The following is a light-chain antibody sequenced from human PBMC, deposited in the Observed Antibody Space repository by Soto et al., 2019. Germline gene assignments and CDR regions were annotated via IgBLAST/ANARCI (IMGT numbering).Light chain of an antibody. V-gene: IGKV3-15*01. CDR3: QQYNSWPPGT. J-gene: IGKJ1*01. Sequence: EIVMTQSPATLSVSPGERATLSCRASQSVSSNLAWYQQKPGQAPRLLIYGASTRATGIPARFSGSRSGTEFTLTISSLQSEDFAVYYCQQYNSWPPGTFGQGTKVEIK. CDR2: GAS. CDR1: QSVSSN.